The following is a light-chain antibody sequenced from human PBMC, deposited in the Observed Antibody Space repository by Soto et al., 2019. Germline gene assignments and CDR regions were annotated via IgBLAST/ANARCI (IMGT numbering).Light chain of an antibody. CDR1: QSVSSSY. CDR2: GAS. Sequence: EIVLTQSPGTLSLSPGEIATLSCRASQSVSSSYLAWYHQKPGQAPRLLIYGASSRATGIPDRFSGSGAGTDFTLTISRLEPEDCAVYYCQQYGSSSYTFGQGTKLEIK. CDR3: QQYGSSSYT. V-gene: IGKV3-20*01. J-gene: IGKJ2*01.